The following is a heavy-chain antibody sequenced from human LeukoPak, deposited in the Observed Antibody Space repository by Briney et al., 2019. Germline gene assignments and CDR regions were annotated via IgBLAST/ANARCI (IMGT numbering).Heavy chain of an antibody. CDR1: GGSISSYY. CDR3: ARRPMTTVTNWYFDL. CDR2: IYYSGST. J-gene: IGHJ2*01. D-gene: IGHD4-17*01. Sequence: SETLCLTCTVSGGSISSYYWSWIRQPPGKGLEWIGYIYYSGSTNYNPSLKSRVTISVDTSKNQFSLKLSSVTAADTAVYYCARRPMTTVTNWYFDLWGRGTLVTVSS. V-gene: IGHV4-59*08.